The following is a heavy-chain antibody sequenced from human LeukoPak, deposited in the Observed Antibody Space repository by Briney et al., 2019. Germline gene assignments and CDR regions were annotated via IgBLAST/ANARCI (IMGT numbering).Heavy chain of an antibody. CDR2: IIPILGIA. V-gene: IGHV1-69*02. CDR1: GGTFSSYT. Sequence: SVKVSCKASGGTFSSYTISWVRQAPGQGLEWMGRIIPILGIANYAQKFQGRATITADKSTSTAYMELSSLRSEDTAVYYCARGCDGFNYLFDYWGQGTLVTVSS. D-gene: IGHD5-24*01. J-gene: IGHJ4*02. CDR3: ARGCDGFNYLFDY.